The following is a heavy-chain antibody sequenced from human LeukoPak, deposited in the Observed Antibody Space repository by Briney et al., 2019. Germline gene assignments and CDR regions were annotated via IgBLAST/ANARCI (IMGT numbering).Heavy chain of an antibody. V-gene: IGHV3-30*03. Sequence: GRSLRLSCAASGFTFSSYGIHWVRQAPGKGLEWVTVISYDGTNKYSADSVKGRFTISRDNSKNTLYLQLNSLRAEDTAIYYCARDTRGDGYNGDAFDIWGQGTMVTVSS. D-gene: IGHD5-24*01. CDR1: GFTFSSYG. CDR2: ISYDGTNK. J-gene: IGHJ3*02. CDR3: ARDTRGDGYNGDAFDI.